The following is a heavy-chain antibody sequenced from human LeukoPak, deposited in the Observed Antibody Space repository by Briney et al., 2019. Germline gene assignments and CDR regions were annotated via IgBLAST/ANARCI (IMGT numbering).Heavy chain of an antibody. CDR2: LGVSVSGYGGST. CDR1: GFTFSRYA. D-gene: IGHD3-10*01. J-gene: IGHJ4*02. Sequence: GGSLRLSCAASGFTFSRYAMSWVRQAPGKGLEWVSALGVSVSGYGGSTYYADSVKGRFTISRDNSENTLYLQMNSLRAEDTAVYYCAEGGGSGSLYFENWGQGTLVTVSS. CDR3: AEGGGSGSLYFEN. V-gene: IGHV3-23*01.